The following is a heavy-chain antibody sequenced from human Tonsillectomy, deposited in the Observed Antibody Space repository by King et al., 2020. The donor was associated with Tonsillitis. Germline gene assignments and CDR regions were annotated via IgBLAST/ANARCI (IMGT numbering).Heavy chain of an antibody. CDR1: GYSFTNYW. J-gene: IGHJ3*02. V-gene: IGHV5-51*01. CDR2: IYPADSDT. CDR3: AIREILVSMGAFDI. D-gene: IGHD1-26*01. Sequence: VQLVESGAEVKKPGESLKISCKGSGYSFTNYWIGWVRQMPGKGLEWMGSIYPADSDTRYSPSFQGQVTISADKSIRTAYLQWSSLRASDTAIYYCAIREILVSMGAFDIWGQGTMVTVSS.